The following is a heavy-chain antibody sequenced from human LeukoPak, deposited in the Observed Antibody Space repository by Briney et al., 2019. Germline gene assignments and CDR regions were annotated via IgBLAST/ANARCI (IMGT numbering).Heavy chain of an antibody. CDR1: GGSISSYY. Sequence: PSETLSLTCTVSGGSISSYYWSWIRQPPGKGLEWIGYIYYSGSTSYNPSLKSRVTISVDTSKNQFSLKLSSVTAADTAVYYCAYSSGWYYFDYWGQGTLVTVSS. V-gene: IGHV4-59*01. CDR3: AYSSGWYYFDY. D-gene: IGHD6-19*01. CDR2: IYYSGST. J-gene: IGHJ4*02.